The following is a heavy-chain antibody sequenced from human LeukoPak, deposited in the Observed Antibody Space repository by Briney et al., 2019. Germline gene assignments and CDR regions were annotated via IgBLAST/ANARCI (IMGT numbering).Heavy chain of an antibody. V-gene: IGHV3-21*01. CDR2: ISSSSSYI. CDR1: GFTFSSHS. J-gene: IGHJ4*02. D-gene: IGHD2-15*01. Sequence: GGSLRLSCVASGFTFSSHSMNWVRQAPGKGLEWVSSISSSSSYIYYADSVKGRFTISRDNAKNSLYLQMNSLRAEDTAVYYCARDRLSYCSGGSCYPDYWGQGTLVTVSS. CDR3: ARDRLSYCSGGSCYPDY.